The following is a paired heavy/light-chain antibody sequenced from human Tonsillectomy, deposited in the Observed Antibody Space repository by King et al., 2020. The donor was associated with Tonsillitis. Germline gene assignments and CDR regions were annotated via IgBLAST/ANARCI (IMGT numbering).Heavy chain of an antibody. D-gene: IGHD4-17*01. CDR3: ARALRYHGDYFWY. J-gene: IGHJ4*02. CDR1: GFTFSSYA. V-gene: IGHV3-23*01. CDR2: TSATGGGT. Sequence: EVLLLESGGGLVQPGGSLRLSCAASGFTFSSYAMSWVRQAPGKGLEWVSTTSATGGGTYYADSVKGRFTISRDNSKKTLYLQMNSLRADDTAVYYCARALRYHGDYFWYWGQGTLVT.
Light chain of an antibody. CDR2: GAS. CDR3: QQYNNGPPIT. V-gene: IGKV3-15*01. CDR1: QSVSSN. Sequence: EVVMTQFPATLSVSPGERATLSCRASQSVSSNLAWYQQKPGQAPRLLIYGASTRATGVPARFSGSGSGTEFTLTISSLESEDFAVYYCQQYNNGPPITFGGGTKVEIK. J-gene: IGKJ4*01.